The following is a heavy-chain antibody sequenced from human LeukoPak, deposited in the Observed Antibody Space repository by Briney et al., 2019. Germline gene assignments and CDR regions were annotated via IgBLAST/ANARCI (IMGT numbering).Heavy chain of an antibody. Sequence: GASVKVCCKASGYTFTGYYMHWVRQAPGPGLEWMGWMNPNSGGTNYAQKCQGRVTMTRDTSISTAYMELSRLRSDDTAVYYCASSSGYFPFDYWGQGTLVTVSS. CDR1: GYTFTGYY. CDR2: MNPNSGGT. V-gene: IGHV1-2*02. J-gene: IGHJ4*02. D-gene: IGHD3-22*01. CDR3: ASSSGYFPFDY.